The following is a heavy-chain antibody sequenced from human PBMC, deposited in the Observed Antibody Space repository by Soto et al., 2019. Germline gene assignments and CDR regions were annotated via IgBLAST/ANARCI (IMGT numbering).Heavy chain of an antibody. V-gene: IGHV3-74*01. CDR3: ARGLKNYYAMDV. J-gene: IGHJ6*02. CDR1: GFTFNTSW. CDR2: LNIDGSSK. D-gene: IGHD3-16*01. Sequence: EVQRVESGGGLVQPGGSLRLSCAASGFTFNTSWMHWVRQAPGKGLVWVSLLNIDGSSKYYGNSMKGRFTISRDNAENTVYLQMNSLRDEDTAVYFCARGLKNYYAMDVWGQGTTVTVSS.